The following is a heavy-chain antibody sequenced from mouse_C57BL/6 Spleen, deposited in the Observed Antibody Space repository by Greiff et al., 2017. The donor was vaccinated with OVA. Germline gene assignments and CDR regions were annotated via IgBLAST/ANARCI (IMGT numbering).Heavy chain of an antibody. D-gene: IGHD2-2*01. CDR3: TRWNYGYGYAMDY. Sequence: QVQLQQSGAELVRPGASVTLSCKASGYTFTDYEMHWVKQTPVHGLEWIGAIDPETGGTAYNQKFKGKAILTADKSSRTAYMELRSLTSEDSAVYYCTRWNYGYGYAMDYWGQGTSVTVSS. V-gene: IGHV1-15*01. CDR1: GYTFTDYE. CDR2: IDPETGGT. J-gene: IGHJ4*01.